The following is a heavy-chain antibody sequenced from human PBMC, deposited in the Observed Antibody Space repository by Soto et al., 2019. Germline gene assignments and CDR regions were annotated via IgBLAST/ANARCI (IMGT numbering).Heavy chain of an antibody. CDR1: GGSISNYY. V-gene: IGHV4-59*12. D-gene: IGHD4-17*01. CDR2: IYYSGSA. CDR3: ARAHYGDYGYGMDV. Sequence: PSETLSLTCTVSGGSISNYYWSWIRQPPGKGLEWIGYIYYSGSANYNPSLKSRVTISVDRSKNQFSLKLSSVTAADTAVYYCARAHYGDYGYGMDVWGQGTTVTVSS. J-gene: IGHJ6*02.